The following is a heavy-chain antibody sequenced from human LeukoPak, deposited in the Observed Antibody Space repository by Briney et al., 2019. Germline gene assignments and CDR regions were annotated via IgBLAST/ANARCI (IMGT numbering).Heavy chain of an antibody. D-gene: IGHD3-10*01. J-gene: IGHJ5*02. CDR3: ARTAGGSGRWGDNWFDP. CDR1: GYTFTGSY. V-gene: IGHV1-2*02. CDR2: INLNNGGT. Sequence: GASVKVSCKASGYTFTGSYMHWVRQAPGQGLEWVGWINLNNGGTNHAQKFQGRVTMTGDTSISTAYMELSSLRFDDTAVYYCARTAGGSGRWGDNWFDPWGQGTLVTVSS.